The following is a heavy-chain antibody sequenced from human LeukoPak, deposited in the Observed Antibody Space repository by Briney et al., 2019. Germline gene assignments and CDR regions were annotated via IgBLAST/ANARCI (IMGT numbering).Heavy chain of an antibody. CDR2: ISSSSSII. CDR1: GFTFSSYS. D-gene: IGHD3-22*01. V-gene: IGHV3-48*01. J-gene: IGHJ4*02. Sequence: PGGSLRLSCAASGFTFSSYSMNWVRQAPGKGLEWVSYISSSSSIIYYADSVKGRFTISRDNAKNSLYLQMNSLRAEDTAVYYCARTYYDYYDSSGYYYLWDYWGQGTLVTVSS. CDR3: ARTYYDYYDSSGYYYLWDY.